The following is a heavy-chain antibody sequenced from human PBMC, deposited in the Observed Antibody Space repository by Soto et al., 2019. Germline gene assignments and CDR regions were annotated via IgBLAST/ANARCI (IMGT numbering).Heavy chain of an antibody. CDR2: IRSKAYGGTT. V-gene: IGHV3-49*03. J-gene: IGHJ4*02. CDR3: AKLPLVLALGFDY. Sequence: GGSLRLSCTASGFTFGDYAMSWFRQAPGKGLEWVGFIRSKAYGGTTEYAASVKGRFTISRDDSKSIAYLQMNSLKTEDTAVYYCAKLPLVLALGFDYWGQGTLVTVSS. CDR1: GFTFGDYA.